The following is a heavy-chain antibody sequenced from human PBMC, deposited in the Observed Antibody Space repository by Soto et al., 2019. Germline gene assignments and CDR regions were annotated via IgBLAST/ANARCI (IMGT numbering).Heavy chain of an antibody. Sequence: GGSLRLSCAASGFTVSSNYMSWVRQAPGKGLEWVSVIYSGGSTYYADSVKGRFTISRDNSKNTLYLQMNSLRAEDTAVYYCASGGSSGLVWDAFDIWGQGTMVTVSS. V-gene: IGHV3-66*01. J-gene: IGHJ3*02. CDR1: GFTVSSNY. CDR3: ASGGSSGLVWDAFDI. D-gene: IGHD6-6*01. CDR2: IYSGGST.